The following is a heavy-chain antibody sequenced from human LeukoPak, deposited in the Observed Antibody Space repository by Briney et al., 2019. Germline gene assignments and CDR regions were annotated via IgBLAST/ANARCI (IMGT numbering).Heavy chain of an antibody. CDR3: AKANYDSSGYTYYYYGMDV. Sequence: PGGSLRLSCAASGFTFSSYAMSWVRQAPGKGLEWASAISGSGGSTYYADSVKGRFTISRDNSKNTLYLQMNSLRAEDTAVYYCAKANYDSSGYTYYYYGMDVWGQGTTVTVSS. V-gene: IGHV3-23*01. D-gene: IGHD3-22*01. CDR1: GFTFSSYA. J-gene: IGHJ6*02. CDR2: ISGSGGST.